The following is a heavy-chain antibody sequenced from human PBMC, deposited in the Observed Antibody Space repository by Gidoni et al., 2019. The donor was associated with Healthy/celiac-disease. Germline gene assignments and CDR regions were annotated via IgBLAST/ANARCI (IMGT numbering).Heavy chain of an antibody. CDR1: CGSIRSSSYY. CDR2: IYYSGST. V-gene: IGHV4-39*01. CDR3: ARWNSSLEYYYYGMDV. J-gene: IGHJ6*02. Sequence: QLQLQESGPGLVQPSETLSLTCTVPCGSIRSSSYYWGWIRQPPGKGLEWIGSIYYSGSTYYNPSLKSRVTISVDTSKNQFSLKLSSVTAADTAVYYCARWNSSLEYYYYGMDVWGQGTTVTVSS. D-gene: IGHD6-13*01.